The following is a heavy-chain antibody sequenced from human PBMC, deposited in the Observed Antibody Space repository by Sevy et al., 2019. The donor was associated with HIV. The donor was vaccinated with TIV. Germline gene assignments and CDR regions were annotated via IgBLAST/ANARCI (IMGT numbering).Heavy chain of an antibody. J-gene: IGHJ4*02. Sequence: ASVKVSCKASGYSLTIYYIHWVRQAPGQGLEWMGWINPHSGGTNYAQKFQGRVTMTRDTSLNTASMELSSLRSDDTAVYYCTRDAPSGLDYWGQGTLVTVSS. V-gene: IGHV1-2*02. CDR3: TRDAPSGLDY. CDR1: GYSLTIYY. CDR2: INPHSGGT.